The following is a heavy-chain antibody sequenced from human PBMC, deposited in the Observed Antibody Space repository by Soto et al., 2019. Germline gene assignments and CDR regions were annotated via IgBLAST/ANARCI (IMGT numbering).Heavy chain of an antibody. CDR2: INHSGST. CDR3: ARGARIRRPRGYSYGWGVLFDY. D-gene: IGHD5-18*01. J-gene: IGHJ4*02. CDR1: GGSFSGYY. Sequence: LSLTCAVYGGSFSGYYWSWIRQPPGKGLEWIGEINHSGSTNYNPSLKSRVTISVDTSKNQFSLKLSSVTAADTAVYYCARGARIRRPRGYSYGWGVLFDYWGQGTLVTVSS. V-gene: IGHV4-34*01.